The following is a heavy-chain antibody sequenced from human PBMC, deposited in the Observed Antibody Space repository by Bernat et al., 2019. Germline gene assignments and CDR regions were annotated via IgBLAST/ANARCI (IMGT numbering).Heavy chain of an antibody. J-gene: IGHJ4*02. CDR2: ISSSGVT. CDR1: GFTFSSYA. CDR3: AKNGGGVGVYYFDY. V-gene: IGHV3-23*01. Sequence: EVQVLESGGGLVQPGGSLRLPCAASGFTFSSYAMSWVRQAPGKGLEWVSTISSSGVTYYADSVKGRFTISRDNSKNTLYLQMNSLRAEDTAVYSCAKNGGGVGVYYFDYWGQGTLVTVSS. D-gene: IGHD3-10*01.